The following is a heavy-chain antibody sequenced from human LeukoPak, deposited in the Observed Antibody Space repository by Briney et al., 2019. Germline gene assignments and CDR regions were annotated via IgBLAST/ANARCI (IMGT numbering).Heavy chain of an antibody. J-gene: IGHJ4*02. CDR2: IIPILGIA. CDR1: GGTFSSYA. Sequence: GASVKVSCKASGGTFSSYAISWVRQAPGQGLEWMGRIIPILGIANYAQKFQGRVTITADKSTNTAYMELSSLRSEDTAVYYCAREKVGATELDYWGQGTLVTVSS. D-gene: IGHD1-26*01. V-gene: IGHV1-69*04. CDR3: AREKVGATELDY.